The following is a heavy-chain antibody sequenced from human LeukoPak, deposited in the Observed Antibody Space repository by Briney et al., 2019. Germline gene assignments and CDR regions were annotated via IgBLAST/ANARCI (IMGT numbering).Heavy chain of an antibody. J-gene: IGHJ4*02. D-gene: IGHD2-21*01. V-gene: IGHV3-48*04. CDR1: GFTFSRDS. CDR3: VRDNPKCCGVIPANIDDY. CDR2: INGGGSPI. Sequence: GGSLRLSCAASGFTFSRDSMNWVRQAPGKGLEWVSYINGGGSPIFYADSVRGRFNISRDNAKNSLYLQMNSLRADDTAVYYCVRDNPKCCGVIPANIDDYWGQGTLVTVSS.